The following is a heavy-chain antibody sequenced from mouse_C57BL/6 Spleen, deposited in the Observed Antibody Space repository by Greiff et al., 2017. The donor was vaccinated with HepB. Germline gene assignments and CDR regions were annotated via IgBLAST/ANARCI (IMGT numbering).Heavy chain of an antibody. J-gene: IGHJ4*01. V-gene: IGHV1-26*01. Sequence: VQLQQSGPELVKPGASVKISCKASGYTFTDYYMNWVKQSHGKSLEWIGDINPNNGGTSYNQKFKGKATLTVDKSSSTAYMELRSLTSEDSAVYYCAKRGRLLYAMDYWGQGTSVTVSS. CDR1: GYTFTDYY. CDR2: INPNNGGT. D-gene: IGHD3-2*02. CDR3: AKRGRLLYAMDY.